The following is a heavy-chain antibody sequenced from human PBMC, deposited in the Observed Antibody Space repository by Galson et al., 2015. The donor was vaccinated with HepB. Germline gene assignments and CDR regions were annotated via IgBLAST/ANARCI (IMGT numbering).Heavy chain of an antibody. CDR3: NTRLNYGDSRGPKYYYGVDV. J-gene: IGHJ6*02. V-gene: IGHV3-15*01. CDR1: GFTFSKAW. CDR2: IKSKTDAGTT. Sequence: SLRLSCAASGFTFSKAWMSWVRQAPGKGPEWVARIKSKTDAGTTEYAAAVQGRFIISRDDSENTLSLLMNSLKTEDAAVYYCNTRLNYGDSRGPKYYYGVDVWGQGTTVTVSS. D-gene: IGHD4-17*01.